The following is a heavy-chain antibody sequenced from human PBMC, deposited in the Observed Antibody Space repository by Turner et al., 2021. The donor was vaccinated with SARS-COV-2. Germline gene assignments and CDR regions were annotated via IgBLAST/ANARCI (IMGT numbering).Heavy chain of an antibody. Sequence: EVQLVESGGGLVQPGGSLRLSCAASGLTVSSNYMSWFRQAPGKGLEWVSVIDSGGSTYYTDTVKGRFTISRHNSKNTLYLQMNSLRAEDTAVYYCARSVAEDAFDIWGQGTMVTVSS. V-gene: IGHV3-53*04. D-gene: IGHD2-15*01. CDR2: IDSGGST. CDR3: ARSVAEDAFDI. CDR1: GLTVSSNY. J-gene: IGHJ3*02.